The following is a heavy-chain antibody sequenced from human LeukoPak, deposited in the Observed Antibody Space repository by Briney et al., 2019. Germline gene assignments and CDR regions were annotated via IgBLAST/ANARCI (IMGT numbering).Heavy chain of an antibody. J-gene: IGHJ4*02. V-gene: IGHV5-51*01. Sequence: GESLKISCKGSGYSFDTHWIGWVRQVPGKGLEWMGIIYPGDSDTRYSPSFQGQVTISADKSISTAYLQWSSLKASDTAMYYCASLKENIVGATGPFDYWGQGTLVTVSS. CDR3: ASLKENIVGATGPFDY. D-gene: IGHD1-26*01. CDR2: IYPGDSDT. CDR1: GYSFDTHW.